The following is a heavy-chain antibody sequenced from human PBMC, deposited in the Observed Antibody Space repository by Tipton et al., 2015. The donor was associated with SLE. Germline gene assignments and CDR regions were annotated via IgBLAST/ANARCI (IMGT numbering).Heavy chain of an antibody. Sequence: LRLSCTVSGGSISSGDYYWSWIRQHPGKGLEWIGYIHYSGSTYYNPSLKSRITISVDTSKNQFSLRLSSVTAADTAFYYCAREGCSGGSCYDYWGQGTLVTVSS. D-gene: IGHD2-15*01. CDR1: GGSISSGDYY. CDR3: AREGCSGGSCYDY. CDR2: IHYSGST. J-gene: IGHJ4*02. V-gene: IGHV4-31*02.